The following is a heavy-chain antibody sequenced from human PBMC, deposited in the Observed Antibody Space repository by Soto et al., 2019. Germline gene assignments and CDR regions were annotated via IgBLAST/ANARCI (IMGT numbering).Heavy chain of an antibody. CDR3: AKDGGYYDILTGYYVY. V-gene: IGHV3-30*18. CDR2: ISYDGSNK. Sequence: PGGSLRLSCAASGFTFSSYGMHWVRQAPGKGLEWVAVISYDGSNKYYADSVKGRFTISRDNSKNTLYLQMNSLRAEDTAVYYCAKDGGYYDILTGYYVYWGQGTLVTVSS. J-gene: IGHJ4*02. CDR1: GFTFSSYG. D-gene: IGHD3-9*01.